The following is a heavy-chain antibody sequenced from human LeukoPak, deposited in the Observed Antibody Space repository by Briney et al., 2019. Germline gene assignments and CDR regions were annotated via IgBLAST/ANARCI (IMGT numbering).Heavy chain of an antibody. D-gene: IGHD6-19*01. CDR2: IDHSGST. CDR1: GGSFSGYY. Sequence: SETLSLTCAVYGGSFSGYYWSWIRQPPGKGLEWIGEIDHSGSTNYNPSLKSRVTISVDTSKNQFSLKLSSVTAADTAVYYCAQISAVTGRPFDYWGQGTLVTVSS. V-gene: IGHV4-34*01. CDR3: AQISAVTGRPFDY. J-gene: IGHJ4*02.